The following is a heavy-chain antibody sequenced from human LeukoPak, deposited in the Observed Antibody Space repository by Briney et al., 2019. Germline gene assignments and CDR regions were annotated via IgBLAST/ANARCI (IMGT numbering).Heavy chain of an antibody. CDR2: IYYSGST. CDR3: ARPLHDYGDYDFGY. CDR1: GGSISSYY. Sequence: SETLSLTCTVSGGSISSYYWSWIRQPPGKGLEWIGYIYYSGSTNYNPSLKCRVTISVDTSKNQFSLKLSSVTAADTAVYYCARPLHDYGDYDFGYWGQGTLVTVSS. D-gene: IGHD4-17*01. V-gene: IGHV4-59*08. J-gene: IGHJ4*02.